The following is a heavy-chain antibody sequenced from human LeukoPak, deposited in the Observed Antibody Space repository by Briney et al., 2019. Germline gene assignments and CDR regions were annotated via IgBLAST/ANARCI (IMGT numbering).Heavy chain of an antibody. CDR2: IYTSGSN. Sequence: SDTLSLTCTLSGGSISRYYWSWIRQPAGRGLECIGRIYTSGSNNYNPSLKSRVTMSVGTSKNQFSLKLSSLTAADTAVYYCARDSSSWLYYFAYWGQGTLVTVSS. J-gene: IGHJ4*02. V-gene: IGHV4-4*07. D-gene: IGHD6-13*01. CDR3: ARDSSSWLYYFAY. CDR1: GGSISRYY.